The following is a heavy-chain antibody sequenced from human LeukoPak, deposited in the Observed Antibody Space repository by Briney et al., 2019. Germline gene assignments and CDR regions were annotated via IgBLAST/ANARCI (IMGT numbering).Heavy chain of an antibody. CDR3: AILGQQWLPGY. CDR1: GGSISSYY. CDR2: IYYSGST. D-gene: IGHD6-19*01. V-gene: IGHV4-59*01. J-gene: IGHJ4*02. Sequence: SETLSLTCTVSGGSISSYYWSWIRQPPGKGLEWIGYIYYSGSTNYNPSLKSRVTISVDTSKNQFSLKLSSVTAADTAVYYCAILGQQWLPGYWGQGTLVTVSS.